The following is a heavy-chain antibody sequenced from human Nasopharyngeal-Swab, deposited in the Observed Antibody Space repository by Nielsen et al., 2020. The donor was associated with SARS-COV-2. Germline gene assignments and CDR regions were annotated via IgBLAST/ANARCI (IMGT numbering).Heavy chain of an antibody. D-gene: IGHD6-13*01. J-gene: IGHJ1*01. Sequence: GESLKISCAASGLTFSTYGWNWVRQAPGKGPEWVSTISVSDGNTHYADSVKGRFTISRDNSKNTLYLQMNSLRAEDTAIYYCGSMFAAAWGQGALVTVSS. CDR3: GSMFAAA. CDR1: GLTFSTYG. V-gene: IGHV3-23*01. CDR2: ISVSDGNT.